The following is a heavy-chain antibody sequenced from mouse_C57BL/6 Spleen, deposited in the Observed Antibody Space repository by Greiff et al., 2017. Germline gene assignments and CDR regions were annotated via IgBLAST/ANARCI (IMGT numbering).Heavy chain of an antibody. V-gene: IGHV1-54*01. J-gene: IGHJ2*01. CDR2: INPGSGGT. CDR3: ARWGDGYYGGYFDY. Sequence: QVQLQQSGAELVRPGTSVKVSCKASGYAFTNYLIEWVKQRPGQGLEWIGVINPGSGGTNYNEKFKGKATLTADKSSSTAYMQLSSLTSADSAVSFSARWGDGYYGGYFDYWGQGTTLTVSS. D-gene: IGHD2-3*01. CDR1: GYAFTNYL.